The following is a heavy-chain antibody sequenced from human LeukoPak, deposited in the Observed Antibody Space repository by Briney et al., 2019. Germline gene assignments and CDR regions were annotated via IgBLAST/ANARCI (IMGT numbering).Heavy chain of an antibody. D-gene: IGHD3-10*01. CDR3: ARSWDYYGSLSAFDI. Sequence: SETLSLTCAVYGGSFSGYYWSWIRQPPGKGLEWIGYIYYSGSTNYNPSLKSRVTISVDTSKNQFSLKLSSVTAADTAVYYCARSWDYYGSLSAFDIWGQGTMVTVSP. CDR2: IYYSGST. J-gene: IGHJ3*02. V-gene: IGHV4-59*08. CDR1: GGSFSGYY.